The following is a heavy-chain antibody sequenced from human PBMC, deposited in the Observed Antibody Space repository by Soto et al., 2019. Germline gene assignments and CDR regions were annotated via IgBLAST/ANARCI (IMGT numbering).Heavy chain of an antibody. J-gene: IGHJ4*02. CDR2: INAGNGNT. D-gene: IGHD3-22*01. CDR1: GYTFTSYA. Sequence: HVQLVQSGAEEKKPGASVKVSCKASGYTFTSYAMHWVRQAPGQRLEWMGWINAGNGNTKYSQKFQGRVTITRDTSASTAYMELSSLRSEDTAVYYCARGSGYYYWDDYWGQGTLVTVSP. CDR3: ARGSGYYYWDDY. V-gene: IGHV1-3*05.